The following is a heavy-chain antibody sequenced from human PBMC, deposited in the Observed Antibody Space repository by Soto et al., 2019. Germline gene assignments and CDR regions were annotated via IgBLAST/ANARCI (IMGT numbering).Heavy chain of an antibody. CDR1: GGSISSYY. CDR2: IYYSGST. J-gene: IGHJ4*02. D-gene: IGHD5-18*01. Sequence: QVQLQESGPGLVKPSETLSLTCTVSGGSISSYYWSWIRQPPGKGLEWIGYIYYSGSTNYNPSLKSRVTIPVDTSKNQFSLKLSSVTAADTAVYYCARDLGYSYGKGYYFDYWGQGTLVTVSS. V-gene: IGHV4-59*01. CDR3: ARDLGYSYGKGYYFDY.